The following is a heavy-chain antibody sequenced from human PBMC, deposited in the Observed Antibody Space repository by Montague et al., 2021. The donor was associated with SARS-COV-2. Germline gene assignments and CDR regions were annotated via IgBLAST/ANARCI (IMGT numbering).Heavy chain of an antibody. J-gene: IGHJ6*02. Sequence: CTISGDSVSSNSAAWNWIRQSPSRGLEWLGRTYYRSKWYNDYAVSVKXXITINPDTSKNQFSLQLNSVTAEDTAVYYCARKAGLRITMVRGVHGVYGMDVWGQGTTVTVSS. CDR2: TYYRSKWYN. CDR1: GDSVSSNSAA. CDR3: ARKAGLRITMVRGVHGVYGMDV. D-gene: IGHD3-10*01. V-gene: IGHV6-1*01.